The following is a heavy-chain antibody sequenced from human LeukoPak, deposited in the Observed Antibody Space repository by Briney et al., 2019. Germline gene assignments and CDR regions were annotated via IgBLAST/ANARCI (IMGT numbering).Heavy chain of an antibody. CDR2: IIPIFGTA. CDR3: ASRRYYDFWSGYYPRYYYYMDV. J-gene: IGHJ6*03. Sequence: SVKVSCKASGGTFSSYAISWVRQAPGQGLEWMGGIIPIFGTANYAQKFQGRVTITTDESTSTAYMELSSLRSEDTAVYYCASRRYYDFWSGYYPRYYYYMDVWGKGTTVTVSS. V-gene: IGHV1-69*05. CDR1: GGTFSSYA. D-gene: IGHD3-3*01.